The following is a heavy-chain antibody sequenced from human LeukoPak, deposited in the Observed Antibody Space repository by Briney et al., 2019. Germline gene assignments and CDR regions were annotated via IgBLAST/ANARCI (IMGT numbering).Heavy chain of an antibody. CDR3: ARVGSGWEVRGSY. CDR1: GFTFSSYS. Sequence: GGSLRLSCAASGFTFSSYSMNWVRQAPGKGLEWVSSISSSSSYIYYVDSVKGRFTISRDNAKNSLYLQMNSLRAEDTAVYYCARVGSGWEVRGSYWGQGTLVTVSS. V-gene: IGHV3-21*01. CDR2: ISSSSSYI. D-gene: IGHD6-19*01. J-gene: IGHJ4*02.